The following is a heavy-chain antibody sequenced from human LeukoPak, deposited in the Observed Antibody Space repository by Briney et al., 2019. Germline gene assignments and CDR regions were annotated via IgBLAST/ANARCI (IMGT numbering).Heavy chain of an antibody. Sequence: PGGSLRLSCAASGFTFSSYAMSWVRQAPGKGLDWVSSINGGGGSTYYADSVKGRFTISRDNSKNTLYLQMNSLRAEDTAVYYCAKTSRITYFDYWGQGTLVTVSS. CDR2: INGGGGST. CDR3: AKTSRITYFDY. V-gene: IGHV3-23*01. J-gene: IGHJ4*02. CDR1: GFTFSSYA. D-gene: IGHD1-20*01.